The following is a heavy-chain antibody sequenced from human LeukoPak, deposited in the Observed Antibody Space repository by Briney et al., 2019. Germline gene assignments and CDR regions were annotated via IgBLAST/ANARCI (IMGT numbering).Heavy chain of an antibody. V-gene: IGHV4-59*12. J-gene: IGHJ4*02. Sequence: PSETLSLTCTVSGGSISSYYWSWIRQPPGKGLEWIGYIYYSGSTNYNPSLKSRVTISVDKSKNQFYLKLSSVTAADTAVYYCAREGLRNVHNPLGYWGQGTLVTVSS. D-gene: IGHD5-24*01. CDR1: GGSISSYY. CDR3: AREGLRNVHNPLGY. CDR2: IYYSGST.